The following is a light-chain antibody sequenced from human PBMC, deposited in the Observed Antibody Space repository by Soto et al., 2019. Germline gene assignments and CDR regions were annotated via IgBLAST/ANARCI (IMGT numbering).Light chain of an antibody. Sequence: QSVLTQPASVSGSPGQSITISCTGSSSDVGSYNLVSWYQQYPGKAPKLMIFEGNKRPSGVSNRFPASKSGNTASLTISGLQAEDEADYYCWSYAGRRTFEVFGGGTKVTVL. CDR1: SSDVGSYNL. CDR2: EGN. CDR3: WSYAGRRTFEV. V-gene: IGLV2-23*03. J-gene: IGLJ2*01.